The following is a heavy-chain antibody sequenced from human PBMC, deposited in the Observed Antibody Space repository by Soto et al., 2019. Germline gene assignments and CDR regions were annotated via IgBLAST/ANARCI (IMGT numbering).Heavy chain of an antibody. CDR1: GFTFSSYS. Sequence: PGGSLRLSCAASGFTFSSYSMNWVRQAPGKGLEWVSSISSVSSSYIYYADSVKGRFTISRDNARNSLYLQMNSLRVEDTAVYYCARDRCSGYSCYSPVYWGQGTLVTAPQ. V-gene: IGHV3-21*01. CDR2: ISSVSSSYI. D-gene: IGHD2-15*01. J-gene: IGHJ4*02. CDR3: ARDRCSGYSCYSPVY.